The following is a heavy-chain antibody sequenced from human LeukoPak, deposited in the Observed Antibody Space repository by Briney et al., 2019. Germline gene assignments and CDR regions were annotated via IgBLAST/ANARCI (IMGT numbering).Heavy chain of an antibody. D-gene: IGHD1-1*01. CDR2: IYSSGST. Sequence: KPSETLSLTCTVSGVSISSGDYYWSCIRQPPGKGLEWIGYIYSSGSTYYNPSLKSRLTISADTSKNQFSLKLSSVTAADTAVYYCARYNPYYVDYWGQGTLVTVSS. CDR3: ARYNPYYVDY. V-gene: IGHV4-30-4*08. J-gene: IGHJ4*02. CDR1: GVSISSGDYY.